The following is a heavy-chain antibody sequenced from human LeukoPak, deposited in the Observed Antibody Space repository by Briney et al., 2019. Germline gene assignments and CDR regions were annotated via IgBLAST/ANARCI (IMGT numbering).Heavy chain of an antibody. D-gene: IGHD6-19*01. J-gene: IGHJ4*02. V-gene: IGHV3-11*01. CDR3: ARVCGWPVDGVDY. Sequence: GGSLRLSCAASGFTLSNYYMSWIRQAPGKGLEWVSYISSSGSTIYYADPVKGRFTISRDNAKNSLYLQMNSLRAEDTAVYYCARVCGWPVDGVDYWGQGTLVTVSS. CDR2: ISSSGSTI. CDR1: GFTLSNYY.